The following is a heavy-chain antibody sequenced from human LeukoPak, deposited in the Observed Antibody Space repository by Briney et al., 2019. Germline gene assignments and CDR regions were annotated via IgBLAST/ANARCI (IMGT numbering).Heavy chain of an antibody. CDR1: GGSISTYY. J-gene: IGHJ6*02. CDR2: LYGSGNI. D-gene: IGHD5-12*01. Sequence: PSETLSLTCTVSGGSISTYYWSWIRQPAGKGLEWIGRLYGSGNINYNPSLKSRLSLSGDTSKNQFSLKLSSVTAADTAVYYCAREARLASAAGLDVWGQGTMVTVSS. CDR3: AREARLASAAGLDV. V-gene: IGHV4-4*07.